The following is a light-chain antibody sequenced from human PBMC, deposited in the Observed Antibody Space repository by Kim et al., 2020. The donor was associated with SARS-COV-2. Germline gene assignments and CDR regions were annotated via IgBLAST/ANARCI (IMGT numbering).Light chain of an antibody. Sequence: LSPGERATLSCRASQSVSSYLAWYQQKPGQAPRLLIYDASNRATGIPARFSGSASGTDFTLTISSLEPEDFAVYYCQQRSNWLITFGQGTRLEIK. CDR3: QQRSNWLIT. CDR1: QSVSSY. V-gene: IGKV3-11*01. J-gene: IGKJ5*01. CDR2: DAS.